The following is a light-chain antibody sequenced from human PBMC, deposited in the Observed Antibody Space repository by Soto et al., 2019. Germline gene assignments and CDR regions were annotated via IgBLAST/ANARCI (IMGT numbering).Light chain of an antibody. CDR1: QSVSTN. CDR3: QHYNNWPPWT. V-gene: IGKV3-15*01. Sequence: EVVMTQTPATVSVSPGERATLSCRASQSVSTNLAWYQQKPGQAPRLLIYGASTRATGIPARFSGSGSGTDFTLTISSLQSEDFAVYYCQHYNNWPPWTFGQGTKVEIK. CDR2: GAS. J-gene: IGKJ1*01.